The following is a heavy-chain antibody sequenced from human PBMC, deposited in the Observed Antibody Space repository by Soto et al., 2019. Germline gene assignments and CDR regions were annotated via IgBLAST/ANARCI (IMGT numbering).Heavy chain of an antibody. J-gene: IGHJ4*02. CDR2: ISGSGGST. D-gene: IGHD3-22*01. CDR1: GFTFSSYV. V-gene: IGHV3-23*01. CDR3: AKGDMDTSDYTFDY. Sequence: GSLRLSCAASGFTFSSYVMSWVRQAPGKGLECVSDISGSGGSTYYADSVKGRFTISRDNSKNTLYLQMNSLRGEDTAVYYCAKGDMDTSDYTFDYWGQGTQVTVSS.